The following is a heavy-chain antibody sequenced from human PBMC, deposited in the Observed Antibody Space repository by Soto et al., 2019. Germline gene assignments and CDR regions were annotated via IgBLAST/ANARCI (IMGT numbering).Heavy chain of an antibody. CDR3: ARGRGGYSSSNYYYYGMDV. D-gene: IGHD6-6*01. V-gene: IGHV1-69*13. CDR1: GGTFSSYA. CDR2: IIPIFGTA. Sequence: ASVKVSCKASGGTFSSYAISWVRQAPGQGLEWMGGIIPIFGTANYAQKFQGRVTITADESTSTAYMELSSLRSEDTAVYYCARGRGGYSSSNYYYYGMDVWGQGTTVTVSS. J-gene: IGHJ6*02.